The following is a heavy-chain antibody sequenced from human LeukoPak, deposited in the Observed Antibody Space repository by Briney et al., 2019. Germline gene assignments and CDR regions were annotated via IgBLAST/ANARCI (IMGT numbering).Heavy chain of an antibody. CDR3: ARSRGSGSWEYYFDY. CDR1: GYTFTGYY. V-gene: IGHV1-2*02. J-gene: IGHJ4*02. CDR2: INPNSGGT. Sequence: ASVKVSCKASGYTFTGYYMHWVRQAPGQGLEWMGWINPNSGGTNYAQKFQGRVTMTRDTSISTAYIELSRLRSDDTAVYYCARSRGSGSWEYYFDYWGQGTLVTVSS. D-gene: IGHD3-10*01.